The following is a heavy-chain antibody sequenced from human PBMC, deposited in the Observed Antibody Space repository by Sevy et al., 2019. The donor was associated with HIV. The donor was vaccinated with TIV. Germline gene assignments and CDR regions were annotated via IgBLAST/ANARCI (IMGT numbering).Heavy chain of an antibody. V-gene: IGHV3-9*01. CDR1: GFNFGDYA. Sequence: SLKISCTASGFNFGDYAMHWVRQFPGKGLEWVSGISWNSGSIDYADSVKGRFTISRDNAKNSLYLQMNSLRAEDTALYYCAKDQFSSSSNFDNWGQGTLVTVSS. CDR2: ISWNSGSI. J-gene: IGHJ4*02. CDR3: AKDQFSSSSNFDN. D-gene: IGHD6-6*01.